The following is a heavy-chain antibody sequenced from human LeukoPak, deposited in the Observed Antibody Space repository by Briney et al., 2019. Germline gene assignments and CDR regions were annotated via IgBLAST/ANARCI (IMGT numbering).Heavy chain of an antibody. CDR1: GGSFSAYY. V-gene: IGHV4-34*01. D-gene: IGHD1-26*01. Sequence: PSETLSLTCAVYGGSFSAYYWSWIRQPPGKELEWIGEVNHSGSTNFNPSLKSRVTISVDTSKNQFSLKMNSMTAADTAVYYCARHPTKWELRLSLDYWGQGILVTVSS. CDR3: ARHPTKWELRLSLDY. J-gene: IGHJ4*02. CDR2: VNHSGST.